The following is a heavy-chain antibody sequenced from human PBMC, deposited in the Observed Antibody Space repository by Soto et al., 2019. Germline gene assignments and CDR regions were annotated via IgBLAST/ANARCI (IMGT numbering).Heavy chain of an antibody. J-gene: IGHJ4*02. Sequence: SETLSLTCTVSGGSISSYYWSWIRQPPGKGLEWIGYIYYSGSTNYNPSLKSRVTISVDTSKNQFSLKLSSVTAADTAVYYCARERGTVGDFDYWGQATLVKSPQ. V-gene: IGHV4-59*01. CDR3: ARERGTVGDFDY. CDR1: GGSISSYY. D-gene: IGHD3-16*01. CDR2: IYYSGST.